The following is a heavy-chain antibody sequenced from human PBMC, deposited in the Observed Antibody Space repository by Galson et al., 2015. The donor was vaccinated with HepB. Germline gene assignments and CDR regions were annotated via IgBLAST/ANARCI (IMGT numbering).Heavy chain of an antibody. J-gene: IGHJ4*02. D-gene: IGHD6-19*01. CDR1: GDSVSDNSAA. Sequence: CAISGDSVSDNSAAWSWIRQSPSRGLEWLGRTFYRSRWFNDSAVSVESRITINADTAKNQFSLHLNSVTPDDTGVYYCAREGGWSQFDYWGQGSLVTVPS. CDR2: TFYRSRWFN. V-gene: IGHV6-1*01. CDR3: AREGGWSQFDY.